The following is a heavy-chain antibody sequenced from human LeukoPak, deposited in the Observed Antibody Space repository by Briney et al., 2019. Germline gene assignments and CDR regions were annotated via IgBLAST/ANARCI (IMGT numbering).Heavy chain of an antibody. D-gene: IGHD1-26*01. J-gene: IGHJ3*01. CDR2: IYRDGGRT. V-gene: IGHV3-74*01. CDR1: GFTLSREW. Sequence: SGGSLRLSCAGSGFTLSREWMHWVRQGPGKGLVWISRIYRDGGRTNYADSVKGRFTISGDTAKNTLYLQVNSLRAEDTAVYYCARSGRGGAFDVWGQGIMVTVSS. CDR3: ARSGRGGAFDV.